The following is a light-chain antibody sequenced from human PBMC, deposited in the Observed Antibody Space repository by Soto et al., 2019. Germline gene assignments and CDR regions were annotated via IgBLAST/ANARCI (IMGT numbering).Light chain of an antibody. Sequence: QAVVTQEPSLTVSPGGTVTLTCASGTGAVTSGDYPNWFQQKPGQAPRALIYGTSNKHSWTPARFSGSLLGGKAALTLSGVQPEDEAEYHCLLYYGGAQLVFGGGTQLTVL. V-gene: IGLV7-43*01. CDR1: TGAVTSGDY. CDR3: LLYYGGAQLV. CDR2: GTS. J-gene: IGLJ2*01.